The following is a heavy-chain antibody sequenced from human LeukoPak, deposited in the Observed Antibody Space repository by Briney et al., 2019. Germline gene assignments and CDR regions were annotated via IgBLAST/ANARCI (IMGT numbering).Heavy chain of an antibody. CDR3: TKARDDYGVDTIDS. CDR2: ISSSSRSAI. D-gene: IGHD3-3*01. V-gene: IGHV3-48*01. Sequence: GGSLRLSCAASGFTFSNYDMNWVRQSPGKGLEWLSYISSSSRSAIYYADSVKGRFTISRDNSKNTVYLQMNSLRAEDTAIYYCTKARDDYGVDTIDSWGQGTLVTVSS. J-gene: IGHJ4*02. CDR1: GFTFSNYD.